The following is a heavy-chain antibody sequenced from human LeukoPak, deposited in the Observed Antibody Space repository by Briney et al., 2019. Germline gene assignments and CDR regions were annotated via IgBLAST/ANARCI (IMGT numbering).Heavy chain of an antibody. J-gene: IGHJ6*02. CDR2: IHYSGST. V-gene: IGHV4-30-4*01. Sequence: SETLSLTCTVSRGSINTGNYYWSWIRQPPGKGLEWLGFIHYSGSTNYNPSLKSRVTISVDTSKNQFSLKLSSVTAADTAVYYCARDYRITIFGVVITNYYYYGMDVWGQGTTVTVSS. CDR1: RGSINTGNYY. D-gene: IGHD3-3*01. CDR3: ARDYRITIFGVVITNYYYYGMDV.